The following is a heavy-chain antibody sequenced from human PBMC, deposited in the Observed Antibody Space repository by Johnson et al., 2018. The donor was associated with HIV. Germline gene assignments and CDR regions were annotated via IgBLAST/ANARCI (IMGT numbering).Heavy chain of an antibody. CDR1: GFAFSNYA. CDR3: ARVAALYEAFDI. V-gene: IGHV3-48*04. CDR2: ISSSGSTI. Sequence: VQLVESGGGLVQPGGSLRLSCAASGFAFSNYAMTWVRQAPGKGLEWVSYISSSGSTIYYADSVKGRFTISRDNAKNPRYLQMNRLRAEDTAGYYWARVAALYEAFDIWGHGTMVTVSS. J-gene: IGHJ3*02. D-gene: IGHD2-15*01.